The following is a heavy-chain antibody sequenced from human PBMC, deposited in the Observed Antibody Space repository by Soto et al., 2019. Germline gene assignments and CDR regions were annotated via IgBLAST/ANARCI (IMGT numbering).Heavy chain of an antibody. D-gene: IGHD3-10*01. CDR2: IYYSGST. CDR3: ARETITMVRGVIIGTFDY. CDR1: GGSISSGGYY. V-gene: IGHV4-31*03. Sequence: SETLSLTCTVSGGSISSGGYYWSWIRQHPGKGLEWIGYIYYSGSTYYNPSLKSRVTISVETSKDQFSLKLSSVTAADTAVYYCARETITMVRGVIIGTFDYWGQGTLVTVSS. J-gene: IGHJ4*02.